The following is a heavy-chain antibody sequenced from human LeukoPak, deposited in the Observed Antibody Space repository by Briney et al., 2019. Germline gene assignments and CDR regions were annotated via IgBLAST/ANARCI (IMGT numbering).Heavy chain of an antibody. CDR1: GGSISPYF. J-gene: IGHJ5*02. CDR3: ARDDYRGVTNFDP. D-gene: IGHD3-10*01. CDR2: ISYTGNT. Sequence: SETLSLTCTVSGGSISPYFWSWIRQPPGKGLEWIGYISYTGNTNYNPSLKSRVTISVDTSKNQFPLQLTSVTAADTAVYYCARDDYRGVTNFDPWGQGTLATVSS. V-gene: IGHV4-59*01.